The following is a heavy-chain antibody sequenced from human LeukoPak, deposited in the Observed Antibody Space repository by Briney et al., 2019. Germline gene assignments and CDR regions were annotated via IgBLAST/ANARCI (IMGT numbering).Heavy chain of an antibody. V-gene: IGHV3-30*02. D-gene: IGHD5-12*01. CDR1: GFTFTIYG. J-gene: IGHJ4*02. CDR2: IRHDASAQ. CDR3: AKDRDSGYEALDY. Sequence: GGSLRLSCTASGFTFTIYGMHWFRQTPGKGLEWVAFIRHDASAQYYADSVKGRFTISRDNSKNTLYLQMNSLRAEDTAVYYCAKDRDSGYEALDYWGQGTLVTVSS.